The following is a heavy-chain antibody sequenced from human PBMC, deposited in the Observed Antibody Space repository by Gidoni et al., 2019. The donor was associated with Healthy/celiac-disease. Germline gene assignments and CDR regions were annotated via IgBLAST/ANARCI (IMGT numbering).Heavy chain of an antibody. V-gene: IGHV1-8*01. Sequence: QVQLVQSGAEVKQPGASVKVSCKAYGYTFTSYDINWVRQATGPGLEWMRWMNPNSGNTGSAQKFQGRVTMTRNTSISTAYMELSSLRSEDAAVYYCAGVSTDFRYYYFRDVWGKGTTVTVSS. CDR1: GYTFTSYD. J-gene: IGHJ6*03. D-gene: IGHD3-3*01. CDR3: AGVSTDFRYYYFRDV. CDR2: MNPNSGNT.